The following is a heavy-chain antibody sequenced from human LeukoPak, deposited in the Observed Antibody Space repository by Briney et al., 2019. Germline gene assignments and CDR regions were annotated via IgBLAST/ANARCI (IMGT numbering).Heavy chain of an antibody. CDR1: GYSFTSYW. Sequence: GESLKISCQGSGYSFTSYWIGWVRQMPGKGLEWMGIIYPGDSDTRYSPSFQGQVTISADKSISTAYLQWSSLKASDTAMYYCVRHYIYQKIDYWGQGTLVTVSS. CDR2: IYPGDSDT. CDR3: VRHYIYQKIDY. J-gene: IGHJ4*02. D-gene: IGHD2-2*01. V-gene: IGHV5-51*01.